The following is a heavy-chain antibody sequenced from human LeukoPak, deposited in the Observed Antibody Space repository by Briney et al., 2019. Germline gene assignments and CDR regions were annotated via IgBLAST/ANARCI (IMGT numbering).Heavy chain of an antibody. D-gene: IGHD4-11*01. V-gene: IGHV1-2*02. CDR1: GYTFTGYY. CDR2: INPNSGGT. J-gene: IGHJ3*02. CDR3: ARDRPMTTVTTSGALNRDAFDI. Sequence: ASVKVSCKASGYTFTGYYMHWVRQAPGQGLEWMGWINPNSGGTNYAQKFQGRVTMTRDTPISTAYMELSRLRSDDTAVYYCARDRPMTTVTTSGALNRDAFDIWGQGTMVTVSS.